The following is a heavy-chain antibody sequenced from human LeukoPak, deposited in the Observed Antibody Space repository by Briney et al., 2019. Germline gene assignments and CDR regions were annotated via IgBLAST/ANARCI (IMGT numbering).Heavy chain of an antibody. D-gene: IGHD6-19*01. CDR2: INPSGGST. V-gene: IGHV1-46*01. CDR3: ARSVAVTGRAPVDRSPIGDSDY. CDR1: GYTLTSYY. Sequence: ASVKVSCKASGYTLTSYYMHWVRQPPGQGLEWMGIINPSGGSTSYAQKFQGRVTMTRDTSTSTVYMELSSLRSEDTAMYYCARSVAVTGRAPVDRSPIGDSDYWGQGTLVTVSS. J-gene: IGHJ4*02.